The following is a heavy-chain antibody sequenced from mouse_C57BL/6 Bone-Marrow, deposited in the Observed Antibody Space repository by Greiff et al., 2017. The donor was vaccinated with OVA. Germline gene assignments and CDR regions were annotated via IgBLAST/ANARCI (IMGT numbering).Heavy chain of an antibody. CDR1: GYTFTSYW. CDR2: IDPNSGGT. J-gene: IGHJ1*03. D-gene: IGHD2-3*01. Sequence: QVHVKQPGAELVKPGASVKLSCKASGYTFTSYWMHWVKQRPGRGLEWIGRIDPNSGGTKYNEKFKSKATLTVDKPSSTAYMQLSSLTSEDSAVYYCARSPYDGYYYWYFDVWGTGTTVTVSS. V-gene: IGHV1-72*01. CDR3: ARSPYDGYYYWYFDV.